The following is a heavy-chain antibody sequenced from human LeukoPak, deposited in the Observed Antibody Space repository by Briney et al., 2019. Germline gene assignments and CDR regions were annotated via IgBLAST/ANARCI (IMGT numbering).Heavy chain of an antibody. V-gene: IGHV3-30*18. Sequence: LRLSCAASGFTFSSYGMHWVRQAPGKGLEWVAVISYDGSNKYYADSVKGRFTISRDNSKTTLYLQMNSLRAEDTAVYYCAKEEGMSLDYWGQGTLXTXXS. CDR3: AKEEGMSLDY. CDR1: GFTFSSYG. CDR2: ISYDGSNK. J-gene: IGHJ4*02.